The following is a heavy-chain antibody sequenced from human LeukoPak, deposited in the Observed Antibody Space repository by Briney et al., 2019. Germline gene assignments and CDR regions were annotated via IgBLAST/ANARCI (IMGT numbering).Heavy chain of an antibody. CDR1: GSTFSRYW. V-gene: IGHV3-74*01. CDR3: TTGIGNYYYY. Sequence: PGGSLRLSCAASGSTFSRYWMHWVGQAPGKGLVWVSRVKSDGSDTIYADSVKGRFTISRDNAKNTLYLQMDSLRAEDTAVYYCTTGIGNYYYYWGQGTLVTVAS. J-gene: IGHJ4*02. CDR2: VKSDGSDT. D-gene: IGHD3-10*01.